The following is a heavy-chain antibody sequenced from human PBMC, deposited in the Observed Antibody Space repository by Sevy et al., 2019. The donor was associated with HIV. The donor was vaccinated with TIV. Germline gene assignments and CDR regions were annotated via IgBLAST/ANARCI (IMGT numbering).Heavy chain of an antibody. J-gene: IGHJ4*02. V-gene: IGHV3-15*01. CDR3: TTDSKKRGLSALLDY. CDR2: IKSKTDGGTT. CDR1: GFTFSNAW. D-gene: IGHD3-10*01. Sequence: GGSLRLSCAASGFTFSNAWMSWVRQAPGKGLEWVGRIKSKTDGGTTDYAAPVKGRFTISRDEPKNTLYLQMNSVKTDDTAIYYWTTDSKKRGLSALLDYWGQGTLVTVSS.